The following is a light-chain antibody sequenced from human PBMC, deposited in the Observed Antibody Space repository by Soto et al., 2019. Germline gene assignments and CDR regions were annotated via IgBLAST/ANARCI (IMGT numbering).Light chain of an antibody. CDR3: QQSYSTQLT. V-gene: IGKV1-39*01. Sequence: DIQMTQSPSSLSASVGDSVIITCRTSQSISNYLNWYQHKPGKAPKVLIYAASNLQSGVPSRFSGSGSGTDFTLPISSLPPEDCGTYSCQQSYSTQLTFGGGTKGDIK. CDR2: AAS. J-gene: IGKJ4*01. CDR1: QSISNY.